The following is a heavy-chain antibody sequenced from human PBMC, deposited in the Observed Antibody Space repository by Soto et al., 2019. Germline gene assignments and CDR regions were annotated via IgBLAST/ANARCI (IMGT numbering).Heavy chain of an antibody. CDR1: GGSISSTSNY. Sequence: QLQLQESGPGLVKPSETLSLTCTVSGGSISSTSNYWGWVRQPPGKGLEWIGSIFYSGSTYYNPSLKSPVTISGNTSKNPFSLQLSSVTAADTAVYYCVRHQGGLWNLDIGGQGTMVTVSS. V-gene: IGHV4-39*01. D-gene: IGHD3-10*01. J-gene: IGHJ3*02. CDR2: IFYSGST. CDR3: VRHQGGLWNLDI.